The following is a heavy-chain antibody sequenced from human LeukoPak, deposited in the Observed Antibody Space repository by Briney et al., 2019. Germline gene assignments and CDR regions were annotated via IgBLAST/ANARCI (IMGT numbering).Heavy chain of an antibody. CDR3: ARQIYYDSSGP. Sequence: SETLPLTCAVYGGSFSGYYWSWIRQPPGKGLEWIGEINHSGSTNYNPSLKSRVTISVDTSKNQFSLKLSSVTAADTAVYYCARQIYYDSSGPWGQGTLVTVSS. D-gene: IGHD3-22*01. J-gene: IGHJ5*02. CDR2: INHSGST. CDR1: GGSFSGYY. V-gene: IGHV4-34*01.